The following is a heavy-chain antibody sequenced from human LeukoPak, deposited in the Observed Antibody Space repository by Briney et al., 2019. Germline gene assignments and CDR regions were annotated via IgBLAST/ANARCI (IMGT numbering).Heavy chain of an antibody. CDR1: GFTFRTYS. Sequence: PGGSLRLSCAASGFTFRTYSMNWVRQAPGKGLEWVSYISSKSNFRYYADSVKGRFTISRDNAKNSVDLQMNSLRAEDTAVCYCATGVLQWLLLGYWGQGALVTVSS. CDR2: ISSKSNFR. J-gene: IGHJ4*02. V-gene: IGHV3-48*01. D-gene: IGHD3-3*01. CDR3: ATGVLQWLLLGY.